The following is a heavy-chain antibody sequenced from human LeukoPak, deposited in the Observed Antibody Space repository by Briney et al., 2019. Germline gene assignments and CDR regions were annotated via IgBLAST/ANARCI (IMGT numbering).Heavy chain of an antibody. V-gene: IGHV4-39*07. D-gene: IGHD5-12*01. CDR2: IHYSGSA. CDR3: ARDRRGYSGYDYVPFDY. Sequence: SETLSLTCTVSGGAISSNYYWAWIRQPPGKGLEWIGSIHYSGSAYYNPSLKSRINMSIDKSKNQFSLKLSSVTAADTAVYYCARDRRGYSGYDYVPFDYWGQGTLVTVSS. J-gene: IGHJ4*02. CDR1: GGAISSNYY.